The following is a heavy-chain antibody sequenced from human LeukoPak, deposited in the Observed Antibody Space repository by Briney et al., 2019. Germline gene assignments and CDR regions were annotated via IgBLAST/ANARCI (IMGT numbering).Heavy chain of an antibody. CDR3: ARESLLNWFDP. V-gene: IGHV4-59*11. CDR2: IYYSGST. CDR1: GGSISSHY. J-gene: IGHJ5*02. Sequence: SETLSLTCTVSGGSISSHYWSWIRQPPGKGLEWIGYIYYSGSTNYNPSLKSRVTISVDTSKNQFSLKLSSVTAADTAVYYCARESLLNWFDPWGQGTLVTVSS.